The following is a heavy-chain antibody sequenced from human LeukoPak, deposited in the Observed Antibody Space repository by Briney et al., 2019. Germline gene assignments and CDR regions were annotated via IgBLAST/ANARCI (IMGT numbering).Heavy chain of an antibody. Sequence: PGGSLRLSCSASGFTFSSYCIHWVRQAPGKGLEWVAVISYDGSNKYYVDSVKGRFTVSRDNSKNTLHLQMNSLRAEDTAVYYCAKDWSHDSSGYYLSWGQGTLVTVSS. V-gene: IGHV3-30*18. J-gene: IGHJ5*02. CDR2: ISYDGSNK. CDR3: AKDWSHDSSGYYLS. D-gene: IGHD3-22*01. CDR1: GFTFSSYC.